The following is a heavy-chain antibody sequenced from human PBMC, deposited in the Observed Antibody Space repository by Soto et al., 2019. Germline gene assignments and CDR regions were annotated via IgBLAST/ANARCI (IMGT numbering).Heavy chain of an antibody. CDR3: ARTSYDSSGTAADP. D-gene: IGHD3-22*01. CDR1: GGSISSGGYY. CDR2: IYYSGST. J-gene: IGHJ5*02. Sequence: QVQLQESGPGLVKPSQTLSLTCTVSGGSISSGGYYWSGIRQHPGKGLEWIGYIYYSGSTYYNPSLKRRVTISVDTSKNQFSLKLSSVTGADTAVYYCARTSYDSSGTAADPWGQGTLVTVSS. V-gene: IGHV4-31*03.